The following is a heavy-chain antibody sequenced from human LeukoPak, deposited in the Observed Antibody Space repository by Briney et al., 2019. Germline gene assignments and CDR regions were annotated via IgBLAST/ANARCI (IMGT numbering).Heavy chain of an antibody. CDR1: GPIVSTNY. CDR2: LYVNENR. Sequence: PGGSLRLSCAVSGPIVSTNYMSWVRQASGKGLEWISILYVNENRYYADSVKGRFIISRDTSKNTLYLQMNSLRAEDTAVYYCAREVLAAGDDAFDIWGQGTMVTVSS. CDR3: AREVLAAGDDAFDI. V-gene: IGHV3-53*01. D-gene: IGHD6-13*01. J-gene: IGHJ3*02.